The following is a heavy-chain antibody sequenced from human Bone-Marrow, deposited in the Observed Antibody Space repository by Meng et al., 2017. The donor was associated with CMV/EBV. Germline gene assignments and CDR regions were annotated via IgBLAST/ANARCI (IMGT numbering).Heavy chain of an antibody. Sequence: ETLSLTCTVSGGSISSSSYYWGWIRQPPGKGLEWVSSISSSSSYIYYADSVKGRFTISRDNAKNSLYLQMNSLRAEDTAVYYCARVQGQQLVTYYYYGMDVWGQGTTVTVSS. CDR3: ARVQGQQLVTYYYYGMDV. CDR2: ISSSSSYI. J-gene: IGHJ6*02. V-gene: IGHV3-21*01. CDR1: GGSISSSS. D-gene: IGHD6-13*01.